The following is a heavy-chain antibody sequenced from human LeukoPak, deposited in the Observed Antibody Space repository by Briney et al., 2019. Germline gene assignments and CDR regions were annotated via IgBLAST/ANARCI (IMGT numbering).Heavy chain of an antibody. D-gene: IGHD6-13*01. CDR2: ISAYNGNT. CDR1: GYTFTSYG. J-gene: IGHJ5*02. Sequence: ASVKVSCKASGYTFTSYGISWVRQASGQGLEWMGWISAYNGNTNYAQKLQGRVTMTTDTSTSTAYMELRSLRSDDTAVYYCARDPAAGRGANWFDPWGQGTLVTVSS. V-gene: IGHV1-18*01. CDR3: ARDPAAGRGANWFDP.